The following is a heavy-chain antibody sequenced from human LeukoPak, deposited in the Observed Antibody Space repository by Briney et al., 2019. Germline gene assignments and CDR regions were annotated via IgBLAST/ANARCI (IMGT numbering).Heavy chain of an antibody. J-gene: IGHJ3*02. V-gene: IGHV4-39*01. CDR3: ARHRALAYCGGDCYSHFAFDI. CDR1: GGSISSSSYY. D-gene: IGHD2-21*02. Sequence: SETLSLTCTVSGGSISSSSYYWGWIRQPPGKGLEWIGSIYYSGSTYYNPSLKSRVTISVDTSKNQFSLKLSSVTAADTAVYYCARHRALAYCGGDCYSHFAFDIWGQGTMDTVSS. CDR2: IYYSGST.